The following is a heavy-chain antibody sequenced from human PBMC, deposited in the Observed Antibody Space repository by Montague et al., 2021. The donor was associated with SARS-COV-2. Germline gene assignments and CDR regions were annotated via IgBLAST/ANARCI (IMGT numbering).Heavy chain of an antibody. CDR1: GFTFNNYW. CDR2: INGDGNGR. V-gene: IGHV3-74*01. CDR3: ANYDSSSYVSLGY. Sequence: SLRLSCAASGFTFNNYWMHWVRQAPGKGLVWVSRINGDGNGRNYAESVKGRFTISRDNAKKTLYLQMKSLRAEDTAVYYCANYDSSSYVSLGYWGQGTLVTVSS. J-gene: IGHJ4*02. D-gene: IGHD3-22*01.